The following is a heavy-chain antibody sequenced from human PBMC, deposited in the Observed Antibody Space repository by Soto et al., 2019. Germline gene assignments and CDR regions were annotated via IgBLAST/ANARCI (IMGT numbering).Heavy chain of an antibody. J-gene: IGHJ4*02. CDR3: AARPGGGGY. Sequence: EVQLVESGGGLIQPGGSLRLSCAVSGFTVSNNYMSWVRQAPGKGLEGVSVIYSGGYTAYGDSVKGRFTISRDNSKNTLYLKMNSRGPRHPAGFYCAARPGGGGYWAQGTLVTVSS. V-gene: IGHV3-53*01. CDR2: IYSGGYT. CDR1: GFTVSNNY. D-gene: IGHD3-10*01.